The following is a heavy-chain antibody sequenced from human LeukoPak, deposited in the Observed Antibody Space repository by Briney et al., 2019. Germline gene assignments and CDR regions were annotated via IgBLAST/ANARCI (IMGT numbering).Heavy chain of an antibody. CDR1: GWSFSGYY. V-gene: IGHV4-34*01. J-gene: IGHJ4*02. D-gene: IGHD6-13*01. Sequence: SETLSLTCAVYGWSFSGYYWSWIRQPPGKELEWIGEINHSGSTNYNPSLKSRVTISVDTSKNQFSLKLSSVTAADTAVYYCARKRRTAADPFDYWGQGTLVTVSS. CDR2: INHSGST. CDR3: ARKRRTAADPFDY.